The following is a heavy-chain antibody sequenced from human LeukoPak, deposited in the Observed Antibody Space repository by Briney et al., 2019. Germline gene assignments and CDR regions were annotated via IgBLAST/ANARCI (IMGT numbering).Heavy chain of an antibody. Sequence: GASVKVSCKASGSTFTVYYMHWVRQAPGQGLEWMGWVNPNSGGTYYAQKFQGRVTMTRDTSISTAYMELSSLRSDDTAVYYCARDPGSSSSWYDYWGQGTLVTVSS. V-gene: IGHV1-2*02. CDR1: GSTFTVYY. D-gene: IGHD6-13*01. CDR2: VNPNSGGT. J-gene: IGHJ4*02. CDR3: ARDPGSSSSWYDY.